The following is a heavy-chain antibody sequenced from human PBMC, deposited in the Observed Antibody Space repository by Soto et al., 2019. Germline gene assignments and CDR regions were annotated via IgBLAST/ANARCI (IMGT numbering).Heavy chain of an antibody. D-gene: IGHD6-19*01. CDR1: GGSFSGYY. Sequence: PSETLSLTCAVYGGSFSGYYWSWIRQPPGKGLEWIGEINHSGSTNYNPSLKSRVTISVDTSKNQFSLKLGSVTAADTAVYYCARERRQWLVPFFDYWGQGTLVTVSS. CDR2: INHSGST. V-gene: IGHV4-34*01. J-gene: IGHJ4*02. CDR3: ARERRQWLVPFFDY.